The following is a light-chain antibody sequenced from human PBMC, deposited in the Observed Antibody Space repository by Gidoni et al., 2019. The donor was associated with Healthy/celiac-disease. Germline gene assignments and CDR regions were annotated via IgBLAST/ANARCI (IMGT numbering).Light chain of an antibody. J-gene: IGKJ4*01. CDR2: DAS. Sequence: ETVLTQSPATLSLSPGERATLSCRASQSVSSYLAWYQRKPGQAPRLLIYDASNRATGIPARFSGSGSGTDFTLTISSLEPGDFAVYYCQQRSNWPPLTFGGGTKVEIK. V-gene: IGKV3-11*01. CDR1: QSVSSY. CDR3: QQRSNWPPLT.